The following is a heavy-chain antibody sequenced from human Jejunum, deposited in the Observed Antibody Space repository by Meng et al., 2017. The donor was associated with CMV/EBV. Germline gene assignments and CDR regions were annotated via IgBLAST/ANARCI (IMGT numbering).Heavy chain of an antibody. D-gene: IGHD3-3*01. V-gene: IGHV4-30-4*01. CDR2: IHDTGST. Sequence: AQIRGTVPGLVQPHKPLFTTCLVSGGSIGSGDYYWSRIRQPPGKGLEWIGYIHDTGSTYYNPSLKSRVDISLGTSRNHFSLTLSSVTAEDTAVYFCARGSIFVSFDSWGQGTLVTVSS. CDR1: GGSIGSGDYY. CDR3: ARGSIFVSFDS. J-gene: IGHJ4*02.